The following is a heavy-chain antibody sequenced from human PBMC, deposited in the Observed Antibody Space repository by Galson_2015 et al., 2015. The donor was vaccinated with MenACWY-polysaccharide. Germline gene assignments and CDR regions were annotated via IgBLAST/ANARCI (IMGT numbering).Heavy chain of an antibody. CDR2: INNGSGNK. CDR3: ARVYCGSDGFFLMDY. J-gene: IGHJ4*02. CDR1: GYIFTSHG. V-gene: IGHV1-3*04. D-gene: IGHD2-21*01. Sequence: SVKVSCKASGYIFTSHGMHWVRQAPGQGLEWMGWINNGSGNKKYSQYFKGRVTITSDTSASTAYLKLSSLRSEDTAVYYCARVYCGSDGFFLMDYWGQGTLVTVSS.